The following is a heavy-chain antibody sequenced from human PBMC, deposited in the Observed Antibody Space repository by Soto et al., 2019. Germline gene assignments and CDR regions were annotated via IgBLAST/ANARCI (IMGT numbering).Heavy chain of an antibody. CDR1: GGSVSSGSYY. Sequence: PSETLSLTCTVSGGSVSSGSYYWSWIRQPPGKGLEWIGYIYYSGSTNYNPSLKSRVTISVDTSKNQFSLKLSSVTAADTAVYYCARVFGPYETDYWGQGTLVTVSS. CDR2: IYYSGST. D-gene: IGHD3-10*02. CDR3: ARVFGPYETDY. V-gene: IGHV4-61*01. J-gene: IGHJ4*02.